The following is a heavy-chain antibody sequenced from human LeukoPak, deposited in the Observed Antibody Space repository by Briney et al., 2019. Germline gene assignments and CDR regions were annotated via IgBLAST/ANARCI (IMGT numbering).Heavy chain of an antibody. CDR2: ISSSGSYT. D-gene: IGHD5-12*01. V-gene: IGHV3-21*01. CDR3: ARDAGLSGYDYNY. CDR1: GYTFSSYA. J-gene: IGHJ4*02. Sequence: GGSLRLSSAASGYTFSSYAMNWVRQAPGEGLEWVSSISSSGSYTYYADSVKGRFTISRDNAKNSLYLQMNSLRAEDTAVYYCARDAGLSGYDYNYWGQGTLVTVSS.